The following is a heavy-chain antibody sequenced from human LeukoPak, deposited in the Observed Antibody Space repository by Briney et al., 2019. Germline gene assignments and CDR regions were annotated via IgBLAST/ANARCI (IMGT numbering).Heavy chain of an antibody. Sequence: GASVKVSCKASGYTFTSYYMHWVRQAPGQGLEWMGWINPNSGGTNYAQKFQGRVTMTRDTSISTAYMELSRLRSDDTAVYYCARLHDYGDFDDYWGQGTLVTVSS. V-gene: IGHV1-2*02. CDR1: GYTFTSYY. CDR2: INPNSGGT. J-gene: IGHJ4*02. CDR3: ARLHDYGDFDDY. D-gene: IGHD4-17*01.